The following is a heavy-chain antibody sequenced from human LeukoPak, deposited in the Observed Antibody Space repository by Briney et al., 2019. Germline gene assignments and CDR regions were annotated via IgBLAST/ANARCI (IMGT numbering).Heavy chain of an antibody. Sequence: ASVKVSCKASGYTFSDYYMHWVRQAPGQGLEWLGWINPDSGGTKYAQKFQDRVTMTSDTSISTAYMELSRLRSDDTAVYYCARDHLLFRQPPNWFDPWGQGTLVTVSS. V-gene: IGHV1-2*02. D-gene: IGHD1-14*01. CDR1: GYTFSDYY. J-gene: IGHJ5*02. CDR3: ARDHLLFRQPPNWFDP. CDR2: INPDSGGT.